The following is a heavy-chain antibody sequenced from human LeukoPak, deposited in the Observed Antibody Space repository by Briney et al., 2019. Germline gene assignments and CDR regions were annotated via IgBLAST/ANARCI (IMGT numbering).Heavy chain of an antibody. J-gene: IGHJ5*02. V-gene: IGHV4-59*01. CDR1: GGSISHYY. CDR3: ARGPSVTSIGGP. CDR2: TYYGGST. Sequence: PSETLSLTCTVSGGSISHYYWSWVRQPPEKGLEWIGYTYYGGSTKFNASLKSRVAISVDTSKKQFSLNLTSVTAADTAVYYCARGPSVTSIGGPWGQGTLVTVSA. D-gene: IGHD4-17*01.